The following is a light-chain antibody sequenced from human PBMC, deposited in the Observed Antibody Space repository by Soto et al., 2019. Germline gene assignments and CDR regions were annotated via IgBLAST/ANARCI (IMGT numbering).Light chain of an antibody. V-gene: IGKV3-15*01. CDR1: QSVGND. Sequence: DIVMTQSPASLSVSPGEGVTLSCRASQSVGNDLAWYQQIAGQAPRLLIYGASTRATGVPARFSGSGSGTDFTLTISTLQSEDFAVYYCQQYYNWPPAWTFGQGTKV. J-gene: IGKJ1*01. CDR3: QQYYNWPPAWT. CDR2: GAS.